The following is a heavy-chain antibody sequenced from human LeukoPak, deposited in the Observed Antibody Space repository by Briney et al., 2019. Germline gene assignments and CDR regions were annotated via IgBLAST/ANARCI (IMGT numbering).Heavy chain of an antibody. CDR3: ARDWFSGTNYKPLFAY. J-gene: IGHJ4*02. D-gene: IGHD3-10*01. Sequence: PGGSLRLSCAASGFTFSSYSMNWVRQAPGKGLEWVSYICGSSSNINYADSVKGRFTISRDNAKHSMYLQMNSLRDEDTAVYYCARDWFSGTNYKPLFAYWGQGALVTVSS. V-gene: IGHV3-48*02. CDR1: GFTFSSYS. CDR2: ICGSSSNI.